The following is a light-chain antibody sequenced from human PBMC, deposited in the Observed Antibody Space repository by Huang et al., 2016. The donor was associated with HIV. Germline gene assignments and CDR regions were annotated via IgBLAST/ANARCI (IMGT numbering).Light chain of an antibody. CDR1: KNVGSS. V-gene: IGKV4-1*01. CDR3: QQHYSSPWT. Sequence: SVALDLGERATINCKSSKNVGSSFAWYQQKPGQSPKLLIYWESTRAFGVPDRFSGSGSGTDFTLTISSLQAADVAFYYCQQHYSSPWTFGQGTKVEIK. J-gene: IGKJ1*01. CDR2: WES.